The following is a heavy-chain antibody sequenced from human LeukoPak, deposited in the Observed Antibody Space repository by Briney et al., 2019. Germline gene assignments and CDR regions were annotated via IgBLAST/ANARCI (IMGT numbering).Heavy chain of an antibody. D-gene: IGHD3-10*01. V-gene: IGHV3-74*03. CDR1: GFIFNRYY. CDR3: ARIPMVRLHYYYYYYMDV. Sequence: GGSLRLSCAASGFIFNRYYMHWVRQVPGERLVWVSHIHNDVTSTKYADSVKGRFTISRDNAKNSLYLQMNSLRAEDTAVYYCARIPMVRLHYYYYYYMDVWGKGTTVTISS. J-gene: IGHJ6*03. CDR2: IHNDVTST.